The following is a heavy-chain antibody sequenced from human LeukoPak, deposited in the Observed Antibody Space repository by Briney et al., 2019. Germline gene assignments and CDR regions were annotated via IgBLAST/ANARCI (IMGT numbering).Heavy chain of an antibody. Sequence: GGSLRLSCAASGFTFSDHYMDWVRQAPGKGLEWVGRTRNKANSYTTEYAASVKGRFTISRDDSKNSLYLQMNSLKTEDTAVSYCARNKGYSSSWTPFDYWGQGTLVTVSS. CDR1: GFTFSDHY. D-gene: IGHD6-13*01. J-gene: IGHJ4*02. CDR3: ARNKGYSSSWTPFDY. CDR2: TRNKANSYTT. V-gene: IGHV3-72*01.